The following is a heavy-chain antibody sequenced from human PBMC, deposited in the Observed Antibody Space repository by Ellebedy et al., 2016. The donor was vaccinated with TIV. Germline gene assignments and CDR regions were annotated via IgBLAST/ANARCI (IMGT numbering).Heavy chain of an antibody. J-gene: IGHJ4*02. CDR2: INPSGGST. D-gene: IGHD3-10*01. CDR1: GYTFTNYH. CDR3: GRDSVDNYGSYPPGY. V-gene: IGHV1-46*01. Sequence: AASVKVSCKASGYTFTNYHIHWVRQAPGQGLEWMGIINPSGGSTSYAQKFQGRVTMTRDTSTSTVYMELSSLRSEDTAVYYCGRDSVDNYGSYPPGYWGQGTLVTVSS.